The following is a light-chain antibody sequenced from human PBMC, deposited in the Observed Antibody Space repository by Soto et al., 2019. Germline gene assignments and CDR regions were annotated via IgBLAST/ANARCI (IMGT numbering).Light chain of an antibody. CDR2: GAS. CDR3: QQYGSSLI. V-gene: IGKV3-20*01. J-gene: IGKJ3*01. CDR1: QSVSSSY. Sequence: EIVLTQSPGILSLSPGERATLFCRASQSVSSSYLAWYQQRLGQAPRLLIYGASNRAPGIPDRFSGSGSGTDFTLTITRLEPEDFEMYFCQQYGSSLIFGPGTKVDIK.